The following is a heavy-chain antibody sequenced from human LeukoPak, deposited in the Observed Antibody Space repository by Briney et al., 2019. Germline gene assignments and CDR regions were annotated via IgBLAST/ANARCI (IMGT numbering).Heavy chain of an antibody. CDR3: AELGITMIGGV. J-gene: IGHJ6*04. D-gene: IGHD3-10*02. V-gene: IGHV3-53*01. Sequence: PGGSLRLSCAVSGFTVSGNYMSWIRQGPGKGLEWVSLIYSDDTTLYADSVKGRFTISRDNAKNSLYLQMNSLRAEDTAVYYCAELGITMIGGVWGKGTTVTISS. CDR1: GFTVSGNY. CDR2: IYSDDTT.